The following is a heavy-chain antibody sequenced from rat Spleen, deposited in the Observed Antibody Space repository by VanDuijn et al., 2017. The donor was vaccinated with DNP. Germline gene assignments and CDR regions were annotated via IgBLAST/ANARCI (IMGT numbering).Heavy chain of an antibody. V-gene: IGHV1-43*01. CDR3: ASLNNYNWFAY. J-gene: IGHJ3*01. CDR2: INTGSGGT. D-gene: IGHD1-10*01. Sequence: QVQLQQSGAELAKPGSSVMISCRASGYTFTTYYIGWIKQTTRQGLEFIGYINTGSGGTNYNEKFKGKATLTVDKSSSTAFMQLSSLTPDDSAVYYCASLNNYNWFAYWGQGTLVTVSS. CDR1: GYTFTTYY.